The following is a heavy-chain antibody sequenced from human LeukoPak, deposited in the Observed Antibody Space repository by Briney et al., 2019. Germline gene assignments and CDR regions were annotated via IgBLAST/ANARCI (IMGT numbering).Heavy chain of an antibody. V-gene: IGHV4-34*01. CDR1: GGSFSGYY. CDR2: INHSGST. J-gene: IGHJ4*02. D-gene: IGHD2-2*01. CDR3: ARRCSSTSCHGKYFDY. Sequence: PSETLSLTCAVYGGSFSGYYWSWIRQPPGKGLEWIGEINHSGSTNYNPSLKSRVTISVDTSKNQFSLKLSSVTAADTAVYYCARRCSSTSCHGKYFDYWGQGTLVTVSS.